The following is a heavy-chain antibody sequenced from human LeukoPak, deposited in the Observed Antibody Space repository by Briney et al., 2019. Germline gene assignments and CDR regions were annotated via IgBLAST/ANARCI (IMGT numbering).Heavy chain of an antibody. CDR3: ARVVRGVISPIDNAFDI. CDR2: INAGNGNT. D-gene: IGHD3-10*01. V-gene: IGHV1-3*01. Sequence: ASVKVSCKASGGTFSSYAMHWVRQAPGQRLEWMGWINAGNGNTKYSQKFQGRVTITRDTSASTAYMELSSLRSEDTAVYYCARVVRGVISPIDNAFDIWGQGTMVTVSS. CDR1: GGTFSSYA. J-gene: IGHJ3*02.